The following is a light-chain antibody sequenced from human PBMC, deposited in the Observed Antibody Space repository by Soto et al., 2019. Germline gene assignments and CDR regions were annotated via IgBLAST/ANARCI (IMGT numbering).Light chain of an antibody. CDR3: QQYYTAPPWT. V-gene: IGKV4-1*01. Sequence: DIVMTQSPDSLAVSLGERATINCKSSQSVLYRSNNKNYLAWYQQKPGQSPKLLIHWASTRESGVPDRFSGSGSGTDFTLTISSLQAEDVAIYYCQQYYTAPPWTFGQGTKVEIK. CDR2: WAS. J-gene: IGKJ1*01. CDR1: QSVLYRSNNKNY.